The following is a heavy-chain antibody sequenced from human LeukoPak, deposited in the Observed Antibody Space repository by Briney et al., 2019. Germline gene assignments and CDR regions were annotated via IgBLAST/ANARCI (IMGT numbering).Heavy chain of an antibody. CDR3: ASQGGLLWFGELSGGMDV. CDR1: GFTFSSYA. J-gene: IGHJ6*02. D-gene: IGHD3-10*01. Sequence: PGRSLRLSCAASGFTFSSYAMNWVRQAPGKGLEWVAFISYDGSNKYYADSVKGRFTISRDNSKNTLYLQMNSLRAEVTAVYYCASQGGLLWFGELSGGMDVWGQGTTVTVSS. CDR2: ISYDGSNK. V-gene: IGHV3-30-3*01.